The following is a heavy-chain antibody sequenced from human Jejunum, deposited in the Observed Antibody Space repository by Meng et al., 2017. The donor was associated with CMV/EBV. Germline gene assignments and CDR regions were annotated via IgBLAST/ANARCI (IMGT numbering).Heavy chain of an antibody. J-gene: IGHJ5*02. CDR1: GDTPTADF. Sequence: SCKASGDTPTADFMFWVRQAPGQGLEWMGWINSHSGATQYAQKFQGRVTMTRDTSISTVYMDLSSLRSDDTADYYCLTYTSSSHSFGPWGQGTLVTVS. CDR3: LTYTSSSHSFGP. V-gene: IGHV1-2*02. CDR2: INSHSGAT. D-gene: IGHD6-6*01.